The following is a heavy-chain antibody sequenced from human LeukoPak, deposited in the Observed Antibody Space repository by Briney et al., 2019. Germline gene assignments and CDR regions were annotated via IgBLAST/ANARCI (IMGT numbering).Heavy chain of an antibody. CDR2: ISYDGSNK. D-gene: IGHD3-22*01. CDR3: AGSGYYSFYYYGMDV. Sequence: PGGSLRLSCAASGFTFSSYGMHWIRQAPGKGLEWVAVISYDGSNKYYADSVKGRFTISRDNSKNTLYLQMNSLRAEDTAVYYRAGSGYYSFYYYGMDVWGQGTTVTVSS. J-gene: IGHJ6*02. CDR1: GFTFSSYG. V-gene: IGHV3-30*03.